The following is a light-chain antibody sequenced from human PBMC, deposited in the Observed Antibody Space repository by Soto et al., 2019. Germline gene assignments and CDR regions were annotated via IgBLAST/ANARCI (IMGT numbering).Light chain of an antibody. Sequence: EIVRTQSPATLSVSPGERATLSCRASQSVGSKLAWYQQKPGQAPRLLIYGASSRATGIPDRFSGSGSGTEFTLTISRLEPEDFAVYYCQQYGSSPGTFGQG. J-gene: IGKJ1*01. CDR1: QSVGSK. V-gene: IGKV3-20*01. CDR2: GAS. CDR3: QQYGSSPGT.